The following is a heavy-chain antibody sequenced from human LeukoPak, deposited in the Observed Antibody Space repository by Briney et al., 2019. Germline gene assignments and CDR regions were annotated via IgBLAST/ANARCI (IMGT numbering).Heavy chain of an antibody. CDR2: IGPNTGGT. V-gene: IGHV1-2*02. CDR1: GYTFTGYY. D-gene: IGHD6-13*01. Sequence: ASVKVSCKASGYTFTGYYIHWVRQAPGQGLEWMGWIGPNTGGTNYAQNFQGRVTMTTDTSISTAYMELSSLISDDTAVYYCAKDSPESAAGIVQHWGQGTLVTASS. CDR3: AKDSPESAAGIVQH. J-gene: IGHJ1*01.